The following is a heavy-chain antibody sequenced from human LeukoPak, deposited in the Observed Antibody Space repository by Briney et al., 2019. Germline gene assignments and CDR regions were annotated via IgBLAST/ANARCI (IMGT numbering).Heavy chain of an antibody. CDR1: GFTFSSYA. Sequence: GGSLRLSCAASGFTFSSYAMHWVRQAPGKGLEYVSAISSNGGSTYYANSVKGRFTISRDNSKNTLYLQMGSLRAEDMAVYYCARERRDDGSYGFDYWGQGTLVTVSS. CDR3: ARERRDDGSYGFDY. D-gene: IGHD1-26*01. J-gene: IGHJ4*02. CDR2: ISSNGGST. V-gene: IGHV3-64*01.